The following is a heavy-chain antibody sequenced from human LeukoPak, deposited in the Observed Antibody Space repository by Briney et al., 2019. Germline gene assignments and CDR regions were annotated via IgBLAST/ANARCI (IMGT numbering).Heavy chain of an antibody. CDR2: IYPSGST. V-gene: IGHV4-4*07. CDR1: GGSTNTYC. CDR3: ARDRSGYSEYYFDY. Sequence: KPSETLSLTCTVSGGSTNTYCWSWIRQPAEKGLEWIGRIYPSGSTYCNPSLKSRVTISIDKSKNQFSLRLTSVTAADTAVYYCARDRSGYSEYYFDYWGQGSLVTVSS. J-gene: IGHJ4*02. D-gene: IGHD5-12*01.